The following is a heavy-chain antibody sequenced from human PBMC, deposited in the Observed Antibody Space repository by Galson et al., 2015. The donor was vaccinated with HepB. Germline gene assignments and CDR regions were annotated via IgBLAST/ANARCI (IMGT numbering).Heavy chain of an antibody. Sequence: SLRLSCAASGFTFSSYSMNWVRQAPGKGLEWVSSISSSSSYIYYADSVKGRFTISRDNAKNSLYLQMNSLRAEDTAVYYCARDLDSSSYYFDYWGQGTLVTVSS. J-gene: IGHJ4*02. CDR2: ISSSSSYI. D-gene: IGHD6-6*01. CDR3: ARDLDSSSYYFDY. CDR1: GFTFSSYS. V-gene: IGHV3-21*01.